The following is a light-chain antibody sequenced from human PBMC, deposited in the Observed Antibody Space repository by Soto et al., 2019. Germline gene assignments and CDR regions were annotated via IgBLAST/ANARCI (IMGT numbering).Light chain of an antibody. Sequence: EIVLTQSPGTLSLSPGEGATLSCRASQSVRNNYLAWYQQKPGQAPSLLIYGASARATGIPDRFSGSGSGTDFTITISGLEPEDFAVYYCHQYGDSPRLTFGGGTRVEIK. CDR3: HQYGDSPRLT. CDR1: QSVRNNY. CDR2: GAS. V-gene: IGKV3-20*01. J-gene: IGKJ4*01.